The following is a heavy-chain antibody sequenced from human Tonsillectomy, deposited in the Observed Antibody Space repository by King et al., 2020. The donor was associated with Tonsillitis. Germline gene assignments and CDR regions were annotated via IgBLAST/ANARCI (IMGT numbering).Heavy chain of an antibody. J-gene: IGHJ4*02. CDR2: INSDGSST. CDR3: ARVVPYYYDSSGYYFDY. D-gene: IGHD3-22*01. V-gene: IGHV3-74*01. CDR1: GFIFSSYW. Sequence: VQLVESGGGLVQPGGPLRLSCAASGFIFSSYWMHWVRQTPGKGLVWVSRINSDGSSTSYADSVKGRFTISRDNAKNTLYLQMSSLRAEDTAVYYCARVVPYYYDSSGYYFDYWGRGTLVTVSS.